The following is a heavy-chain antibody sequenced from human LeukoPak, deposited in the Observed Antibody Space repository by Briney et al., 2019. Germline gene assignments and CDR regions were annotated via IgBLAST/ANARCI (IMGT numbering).Heavy chain of an antibody. J-gene: IGHJ4*02. CDR2: IYYSGST. CDR3: ASEFRSGGPQGLGY. V-gene: IGHV4-30-4*01. CDR1: GGSISSGDYY. Sequence: SQTLSLTCTVSGGSISSGDYYWSWIRQPPGKGLEWIGYIYYSGSTYYNPSLKSRVTISVDTSKNQFSLKLSSVTAADTAVYYCASEFRSGGPQGLGYWGQGTLVTVSS. D-gene: IGHD2-15*01.